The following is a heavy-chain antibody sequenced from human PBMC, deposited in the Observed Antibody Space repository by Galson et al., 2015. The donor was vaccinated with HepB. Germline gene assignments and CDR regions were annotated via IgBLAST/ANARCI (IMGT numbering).Heavy chain of an antibody. D-gene: IGHD2-2*01. V-gene: IGHV1-8*01. J-gene: IGHJ5*02. Sequence: SCKASGYTFTSYDINWVRQATGQGLEWMGWMNPNSGNTGYAQKFQGRVTMTRNTSISTAYMELSSLRSEDTAVYYCARSYCSSTSCSWFPWGQGTLVTVSS. CDR1: GYTFTSYD. CDR2: MNPNSGNT. CDR3: ARSYCSSTSCSWFP.